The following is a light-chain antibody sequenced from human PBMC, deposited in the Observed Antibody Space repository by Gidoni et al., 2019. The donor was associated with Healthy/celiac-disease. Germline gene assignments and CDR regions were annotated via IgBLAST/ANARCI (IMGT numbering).Light chain of an antibody. Sequence: QSALTQPPSASGSPGQSVTISCTGTSSDVGGYNYVSWYQQHPGKAPKLMICEVSKRPSGVPDRFSGSKSGNTASLTVSGLQAEDEADYYCSSYAGSNGVVFGGGTKLTVL. CDR3: SSYAGSNGVV. CDR2: EVS. V-gene: IGLV2-8*01. J-gene: IGLJ2*01. CDR1: SSDVGGYNY.